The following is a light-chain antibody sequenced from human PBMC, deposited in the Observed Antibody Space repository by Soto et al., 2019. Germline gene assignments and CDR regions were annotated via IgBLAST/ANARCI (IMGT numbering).Light chain of an antibody. CDR1: QSVSSY. CDR2: EAS. CDR3: QQHSNWPWT. V-gene: IGKV3-11*01. Sequence: EIVLTQSPATLSLSPGERATLSCRASQSVSSYLASYQQKPGQAPRLLIYEASKSATAIRARFSGSGSRTDFPLTIRSLEPDDFAVYYCQQHSNWPWTFGQGTKGQIK. J-gene: IGKJ1*01.